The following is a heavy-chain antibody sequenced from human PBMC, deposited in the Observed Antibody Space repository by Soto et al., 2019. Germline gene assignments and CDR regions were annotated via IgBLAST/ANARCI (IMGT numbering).Heavy chain of an antibody. J-gene: IGHJ6*02. CDR2: ISAYNGNT. Sequence: ASVKVSCKASGYTFTSYGIIWVRQAPGQGLEWMGWISAYNGNTNYAQKLQGRVTMTTDTSTSTAYMELRSLRSDDTAVYYCARVPYYDFWSGYYDYYYYGMDVWGQGTTVTVSS. CDR3: ARVPYYDFWSGYYDYYYYGMDV. V-gene: IGHV1-18*01. D-gene: IGHD3-3*01. CDR1: GYTFTSYG.